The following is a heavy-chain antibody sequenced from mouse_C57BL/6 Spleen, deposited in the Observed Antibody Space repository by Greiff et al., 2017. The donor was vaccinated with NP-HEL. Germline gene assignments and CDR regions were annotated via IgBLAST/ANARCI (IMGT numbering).Heavy chain of an antibody. D-gene: IGHD1-1*01. CDR2: IDPSDSYT. V-gene: IGHV1-50*01. Sequence: QVQLQQPGAELVKPGASVKLSCKASGYTFTSYWMQWVKQRPGQGLEWIGEIDPSDSYTNYNQKFKGKATLTVDTSSSTAYMQLSSLTSEDSAVYYCARTGYYSSSDWYFDVWGTGTTVTVSS. CDR3: ARTGYYSSSDWYFDV. J-gene: IGHJ1*03. CDR1: GYTFTSYW.